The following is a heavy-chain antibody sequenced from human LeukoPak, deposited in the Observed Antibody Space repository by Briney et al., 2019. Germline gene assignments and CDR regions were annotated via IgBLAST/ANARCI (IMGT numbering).Heavy chain of an antibody. CDR3: ARTPLYSSSWNWFDP. Sequence: FGPTLVNPTQTLTLTCTFSGFSLSTSGMCVSWIRQPPGKALEWLARIDWDDDKYYSTSLKTRLTISKDTSKNQVVLTMTNMDPVDTATYYCARTPLYSSSWNWFDPWGQGTLVTVSS. D-gene: IGHD6-13*01. V-gene: IGHV2-70*11. CDR2: IDWDDDK. CDR1: GFSLSTSGMC. J-gene: IGHJ5*02.